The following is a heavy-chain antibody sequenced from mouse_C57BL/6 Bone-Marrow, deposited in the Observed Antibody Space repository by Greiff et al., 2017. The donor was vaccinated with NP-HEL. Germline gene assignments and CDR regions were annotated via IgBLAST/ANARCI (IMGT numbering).Heavy chain of an antibody. J-gene: IGHJ3*01. Sequence: EVQLQESGGGLVQPGGSMKLSCAASGFTFSDAWMDWVRQSPEKGLEWVAEIRNKANNHATYYAESVKGRFTISRDDSKSSVYLQMNSLRAEDTGIYYCTGTTVVASWFAYWGQGTLVTVSA. CDR2: IRNKANNHAT. D-gene: IGHD1-1*01. V-gene: IGHV6-6*01. CDR3: TGTTVVASWFAY. CDR1: GFTFSDAW.